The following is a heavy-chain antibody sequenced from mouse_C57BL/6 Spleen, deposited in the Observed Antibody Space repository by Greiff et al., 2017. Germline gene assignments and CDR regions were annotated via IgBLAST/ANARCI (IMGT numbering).Heavy chain of an antibody. D-gene: IGHD2-3*01. J-gene: IGHJ3*01. Sequence: DVMLVESGGDLVKPGGSLKLSCAASGFTFSSYGMSWVRQTPDKRLEWVATISSGGSYTYYPDSVKGRFTISRDNAKNTLYLQMSSLKSEDTAMYYCARGYDGYYRTWFAYWGQGTLVTVSA. CDR1: GFTFSSYG. CDR2: ISSGGSYT. V-gene: IGHV5-6*02. CDR3: ARGYDGYYRTWFAY.